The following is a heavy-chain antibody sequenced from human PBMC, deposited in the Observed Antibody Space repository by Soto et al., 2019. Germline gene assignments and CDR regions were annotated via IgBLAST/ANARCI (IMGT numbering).Heavy chain of an antibody. CDR2: INPNSGGT. CDR3: ARVGYCSSTSCPEGKSDYYGMDV. Sequence: ASVKVSCKASGYTFTGYYMHWVRQAPGQGLEWMGWINPNSGGTNYAQKFQGWVTMTRDTSISTAYMELSRLRSDDTAVYYCARVGYCSSTSCPEGKSDYYGMDVWGQGTKVTV. J-gene: IGHJ6*02. V-gene: IGHV1-2*04. D-gene: IGHD2-2*01. CDR1: GYTFTGYY.